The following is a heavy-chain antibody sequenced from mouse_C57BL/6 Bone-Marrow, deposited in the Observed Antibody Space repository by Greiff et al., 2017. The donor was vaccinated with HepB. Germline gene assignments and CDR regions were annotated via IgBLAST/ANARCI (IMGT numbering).Heavy chain of an antibody. J-gene: IGHJ3*01. CDR3: ARSREYDRFAY. V-gene: IGHV1-82*01. CDR2: IYPGDGDT. CDR1: GYAFSSSW. Sequence: QVQLQQSGPELVKPGASVKISCKASGYAFSSSWMNWVKQRPGKGLEWIGRIYPGDGDTNYNGKFKGKATLTADKSSSTAYMQLSSLPSEDSAVYFCARSREYDRFAYWGQGTLVTVSA. D-gene: IGHD2-14*01.